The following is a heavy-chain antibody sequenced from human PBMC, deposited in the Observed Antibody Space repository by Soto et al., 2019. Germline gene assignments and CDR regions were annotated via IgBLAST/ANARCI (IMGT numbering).Heavy chain of an antibody. D-gene: IGHD6-6*01. CDR1: GYIFTNFY. CDR3: TRGLASGDY. CDR2: INPNGGST. Sequence: QVHLVQPGAEVKKPGASLKFSCKASGYIFTNFYIHWVRQAPGQGLEWIGIINPNGGSTNYAQNFQGRVTMTRDTSTSTVYMDLSSLSSEDTAVYYCTRGLASGDYWGQGTLITVSS. V-gene: IGHV1-46*03. J-gene: IGHJ4*02.